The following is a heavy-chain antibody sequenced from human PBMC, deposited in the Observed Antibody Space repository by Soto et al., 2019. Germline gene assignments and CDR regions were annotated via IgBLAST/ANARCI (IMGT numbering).Heavy chain of an antibody. CDR3: VRFSILVSGRGRGAFFDS. CDR2: IKEDGSEK. CDR1: GFTFRNYW. D-gene: IGHD6-19*01. J-gene: IGHJ4*02. V-gene: IGHV3-7*03. Sequence: GGSLRLSCAASGFTFRNYWMSWVRQVPGKGLAWVSNIKEDGSEKYYVDSVKGRFTISRDNAKNSVQLQMNSLRDEDTAVDYCVRFSILVSGRGRGAFFDSWGQGTPVTVSS.